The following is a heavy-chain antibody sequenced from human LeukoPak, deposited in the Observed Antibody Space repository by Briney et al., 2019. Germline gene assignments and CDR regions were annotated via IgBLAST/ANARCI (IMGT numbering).Heavy chain of an antibody. J-gene: IGHJ4*02. D-gene: IGHD7-27*01. Sequence: GGXLRLSCAASGFTFNNYAMGWVGQAPGKGVEWFSVLCFIFGTTYYPPSLKGRFTISRHNSKTALYLRMNSLRADDTAIYYCAKEAPGHFDYWGQGSLVTVS. CDR1: GFTFNNYA. CDR3: AKEAPGHFDY. V-gene: IGHV3-23*01. CDR2: LCFIFGTT.